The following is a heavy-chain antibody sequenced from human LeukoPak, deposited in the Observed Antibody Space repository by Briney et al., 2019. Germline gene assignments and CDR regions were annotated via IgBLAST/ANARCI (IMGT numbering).Heavy chain of an antibody. CDR1: GYTFTGYY. V-gene: IGHV1-2*02. CDR2: INPNSGGT. D-gene: IGHD2-2*01. J-gene: IGHJ4*02. Sequence: ASVKVSCKASGYTFTGYYMHWVRQAPGQGLEWVGWINPNSGGTNYAQKFQGRVTMTRDTSISTAYMELSRLRSDDTAAYYCARNPSQERYQAYYFDYWGQGTLVTVSS. CDR3: ARNPSQERYQAYYFDY.